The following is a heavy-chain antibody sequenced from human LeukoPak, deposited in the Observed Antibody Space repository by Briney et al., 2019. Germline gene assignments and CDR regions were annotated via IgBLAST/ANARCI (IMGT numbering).Heavy chain of an antibody. Sequence: GGSLRLSCAASGLSFNYYGMHLVRPAPGKGLEWVAVIGFGGSNKYYADSVKGRFTISRDNSKNTLYLQMNSLRAEDTAVYYCARGVTHYYDSSEAWFDPWGQGTLVTVSS. CDR3: ARGVTHYYDSSEAWFDP. CDR1: GLSFNYYG. CDR2: IGFGGSNK. D-gene: IGHD3-22*01. J-gene: IGHJ5*02. V-gene: IGHV3-33*01.